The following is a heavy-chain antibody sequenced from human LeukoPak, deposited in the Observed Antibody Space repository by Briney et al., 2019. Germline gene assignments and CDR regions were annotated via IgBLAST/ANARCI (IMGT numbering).Heavy chain of an antibody. CDR1: GFTFSSYA. V-gene: IGHV3-30*04. J-gene: IGHJ4*02. CDR2: ISYDGSNK. Sequence: GGSLRLSCAASGFTFSSYAMHWVRQAPGKGLEWVAVISYDGSNKYYADSVKGRFTISRDNSKNTLYLQMNSLRAEDTAVYYCARDTGRAVFSWIRYWGQGTLVTVSS. D-gene: IGHD2-8*02. CDR3: ARDTGRAVFSWIRY.